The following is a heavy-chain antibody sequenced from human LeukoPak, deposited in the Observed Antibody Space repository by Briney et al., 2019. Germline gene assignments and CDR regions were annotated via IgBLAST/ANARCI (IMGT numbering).Heavy chain of an antibody. D-gene: IGHD3-10*01. Sequence: GASVKVSCKASGYTFTSYDINWARQATGQGLEWMGWMNPNSGNTGYAQKFQGRVTMTRNTSISTAYMELSSLRSEDTAVYYCATDRLYYYGSGSYLSDYWGQGTLVTVSS. J-gene: IGHJ4*02. V-gene: IGHV1-8*01. CDR3: ATDRLYYYGSGSYLSDY. CDR2: MNPNSGNT. CDR1: GYTFTSYD.